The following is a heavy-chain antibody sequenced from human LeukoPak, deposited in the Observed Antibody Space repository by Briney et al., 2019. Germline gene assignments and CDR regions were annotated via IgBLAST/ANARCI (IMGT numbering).Heavy chain of an antibody. CDR3: AKDRTGHDSSGYYYFDY. CDR1: GFTFSSHA. CDR2: ITGSGDST. D-gene: IGHD3-22*01. J-gene: IGHJ4*02. V-gene: IGHV3-23*01. Sequence: GGSLRLSCAVSGFTFSSHAMGWVRQAPGKGLEWVSSITGSGDSTYYADSVKGRFTISRDNSKNTLFLQVNSLRAEDTAVYYCAKDRTGHDSSGYYYFDYWGQGTLVTVSS.